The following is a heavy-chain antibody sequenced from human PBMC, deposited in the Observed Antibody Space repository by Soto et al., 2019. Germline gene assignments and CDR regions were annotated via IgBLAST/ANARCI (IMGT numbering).Heavy chain of an antibody. V-gene: IGHV3-33*01. Sequence: GGSLRLSCAASGFTFSSYGMHWVRQAPGKGLEWVAVIWYDGSNKYYADSVKGRFTISRDNSKNTLYLQMNSLRAEDTAVYYCARGQRRYVEMATMGYYFDYWGQGTLVTVS. CDR1: GFTFSSYG. CDR3: ARGQRRYVEMATMGYYFDY. D-gene: IGHD5-12*01. CDR2: IWYDGSNK. J-gene: IGHJ4*02.